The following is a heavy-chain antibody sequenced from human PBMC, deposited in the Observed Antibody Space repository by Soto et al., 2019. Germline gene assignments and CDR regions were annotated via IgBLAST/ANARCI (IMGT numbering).Heavy chain of an antibody. CDR3: ARAYGGNSGPAYYYYGMDV. D-gene: IGHD4-17*01. J-gene: IGHJ6*02. V-gene: IGHV3-30-3*01. CDR2: ISYDGSNK. Sequence: QVQLVESGGGVVQPGRSLRLSCAASGFTFSSYAMHWVRQAPGKGLEWVAVISYDGSNKYYADSVKGRFTISRDNSKNTLYLQMNSLRAEDTAVYHCARAYGGNSGPAYYYYGMDVWGQGTTVTVSS. CDR1: GFTFSSYA.